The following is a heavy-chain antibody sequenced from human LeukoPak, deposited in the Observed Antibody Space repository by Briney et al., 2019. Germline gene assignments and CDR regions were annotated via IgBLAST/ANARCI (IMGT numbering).Heavy chain of an antibody. V-gene: IGHV4-39*07. D-gene: IGHD3-22*01. CDR3: ARLRYDSSGYYYPADDAFDI. Sequence: SETLCLTCTVSGGSISSSSYYWGWIRQPPGKGLEWIGSIYYSGSTYYNPSLKSRVTISVDTSKNQFSLKLSSVTAADTAVYYCARLRYDSSGYYYPADDAFDIWGQGTMVTVSS. CDR1: GGSISSSSYY. CDR2: IYYSGST. J-gene: IGHJ3*02.